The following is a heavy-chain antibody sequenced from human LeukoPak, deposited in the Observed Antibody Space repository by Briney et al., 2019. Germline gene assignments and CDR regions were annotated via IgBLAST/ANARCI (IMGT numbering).Heavy chain of an antibody. J-gene: IGHJ3*02. V-gene: IGHV4-34*01. CDR1: GGSFSGFY. CDR2: ITHTGST. Sequence: SETLSLTCTVSGGSFSGFYWTWIRQPPGKGLEWIGEITHTGSTNHHPSLMSRVTISVDTSKNQFSLKLSSVTAADTTVYYCARGAPGRDDGLDIWGQGTMVTVSS. D-gene: IGHD5-24*01. CDR3: ARGAPGRDDGLDI.